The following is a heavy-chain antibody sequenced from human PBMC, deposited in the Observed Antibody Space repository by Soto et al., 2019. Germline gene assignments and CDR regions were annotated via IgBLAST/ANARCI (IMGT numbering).Heavy chain of an antibody. CDR1: GDSISGGSYF. CDR3: ARDMHAGFTHYFDP. Sequence: SAPLSLTCTVSGDSISGGSYFWSWIRHFPGKSWVWIAYKAYTGNTDSNPSLKSRVTISSDTPKNHLSLKLTSLTAADTAVYYCARDMHAGFTHYFDPSGQGTLVTVSS. D-gene: IGHD1-26*01. V-gene: IGHV4-61*03. J-gene: IGHJ5*02. CDR2: KAYTGNT.